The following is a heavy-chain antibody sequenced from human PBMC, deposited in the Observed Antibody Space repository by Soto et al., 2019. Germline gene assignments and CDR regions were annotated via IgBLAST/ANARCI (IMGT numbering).Heavy chain of an antibody. CDR1: GVNFSGSA. CDR2: IRSKANSYAT. V-gene: IGHV3-73*01. Sequence: GGSLRLSCAASGVNFSGSAMHWVRQASGKGLEWVGRIRSKANSYATAYAASVKGRFTISRDDSKNTAYLQMNSLKTEDTAVYYCTRFSSWSYYYYGMDVWGQGTTVTV. CDR3: TRFSSWSYYYYGMDV. D-gene: IGHD6-13*01. J-gene: IGHJ6*02.